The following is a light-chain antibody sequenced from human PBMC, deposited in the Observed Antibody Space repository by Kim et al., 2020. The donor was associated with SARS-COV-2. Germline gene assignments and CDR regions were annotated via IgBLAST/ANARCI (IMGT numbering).Light chain of an antibody. CDR3: QKYNSGPRT. Sequence: DIQMTQSPSTLSASVGDRVTITCRASQSINSWLAWYQQKPGKAPKLLISDASNLESGVPSRFSGSGSGTDFTLTISSLQPEDVATYYCQKYNSGPRTFGPGTKVDIK. V-gene: IGKV1-5*01. CDR1: QSINSW. J-gene: IGKJ3*01. CDR2: DAS.